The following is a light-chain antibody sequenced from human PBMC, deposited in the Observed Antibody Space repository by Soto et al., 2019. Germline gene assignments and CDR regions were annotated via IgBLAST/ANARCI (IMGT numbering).Light chain of an antibody. J-gene: IGLJ2*01. CDR1: SSDVGGYNY. Sequence: QSALTQPASVSGSPGQSITISCTGTSSDVGGYNYVSWYQQHPGKAHKLMIYDVSNRPSGASNRFSVSKSGNTASLTISGLQAEDEADYYCSSYTSSSTLVFGGGTKLTVL. CDR3: SSYTSSSTLV. V-gene: IGLV2-14*01. CDR2: DVS.